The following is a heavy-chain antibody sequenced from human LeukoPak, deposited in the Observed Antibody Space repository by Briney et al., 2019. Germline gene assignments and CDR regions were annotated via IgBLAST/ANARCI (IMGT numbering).Heavy chain of an antibody. CDR1: GGSISSSSYY. J-gene: IGHJ5*02. V-gene: IGHV4-61*05. Sequence: SETLSLTCTVSGGSISSSSYYWGWIRQPPGKGLEWIGYIYYSGSTNYKPSLKSRVTISVDTSKNQFSLKLSSVTAADTAVYYCASGGYYGSGNDFRFDPWGQGTLVTVSS. D-gene: IGHD3-10*01. CDR3: ASGGYYGSGNDFRFDP. CDR2: IYYSGST.